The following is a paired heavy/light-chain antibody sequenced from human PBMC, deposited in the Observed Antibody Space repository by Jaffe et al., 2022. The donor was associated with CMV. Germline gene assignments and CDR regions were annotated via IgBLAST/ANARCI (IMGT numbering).Light chain of an antibody. CDR2: QDS. V-gene: IGLV3-1*01. Sequence: SYELTQPPSVSVSPGQTASITCSGDKLGDKYACWYQQKPGQSPVLVIYQDSKRPSGIPERFSGSNSGNTATLTISGTQAMDEADYYCQAWDSSTAVFGTGTKVTVL. J-gene: IGLJ1*01. CDR1: KLGDKY. CDR3: QAWDSSTAV.
Heavy chain of an antibody. CDR3: AKVTESFGMYDSSGYYRGSYYFDY. D-gene: IGHD3-22*01. CDR2: ISGSGGST. Sequence: EVQLVESGGGLVQPGGSLRLSCAASGFTFSSYAMSWVRQAPGKGLEWVSAISGSGGSTYYADSVKGRFTISRDNSKNTLYLQMNSLRAEDTAVYYCAKVTESFGMYDSSGYYRGSYYFDYWGQGTLVTVSS. J-gene: IGHJ4*02. V-gene: IGHV3-23*04. CDR1: GFTFSSYA.